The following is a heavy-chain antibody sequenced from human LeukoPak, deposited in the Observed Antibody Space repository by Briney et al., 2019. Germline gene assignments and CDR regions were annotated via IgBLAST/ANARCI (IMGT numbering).Heavy chain of an antibody. J-gene: IGHJ4*02. D-gene: IGHD3-9*01. CDR3: ARGTKGILTGYYLAY. V-gene: IGHV4-31*03. CDR2: IYYSGST. CDR1: GGSISSGGYY. Sequence: SETLSLTCTVSGGSISSGGYYWSWIRQHPGKGLEWIGYIYYSGSTYYNPSLKSRVTISVDTPKNQFSLKLSSVTAADTAVYYCARGTKGILTGYYLAYWGQGTLVTDSS.